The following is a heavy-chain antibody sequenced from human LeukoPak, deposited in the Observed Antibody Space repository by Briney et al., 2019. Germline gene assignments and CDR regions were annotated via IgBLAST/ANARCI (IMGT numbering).Heavy chain of an antibody. V-gene: IGHV4-31*02. CDR1: GGSISSGGYY. D-gene: IGHD3-9*01. Sequence: SETLSLTCTVSGGSISSGGYYWSWIRQHPGKGLEWIGYIYYSGNTYSNPSLKSRVTISSDTSKNQFSLKLNSMTAADTAVYYCARAQLDYYSDYWGQGALVTVSS. CDR2: IYYSGNT. CDR3: ARAQLDYYSDY. J-gene: IGHJ4*02.